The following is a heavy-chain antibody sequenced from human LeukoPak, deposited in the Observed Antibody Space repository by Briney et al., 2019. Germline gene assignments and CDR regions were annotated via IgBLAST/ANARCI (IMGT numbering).Heavy chain of an antibody. CDR1: VGSISSNS. Sequence: SETLSLSCTVAVGSISSNSWRWIRQPTGKGLEWIGHIYTSGSPNYNPSLRSRVTMSVDTSKNQISLKLSSVTAADSAVYYCARGAEQWLTYFDYWGQGTLVTVSS. V-gene: IGHV4-4*07. J-gene: IGHJ4*02. CDR2: IYTSGSP. CDR3: ARGAEQWLTYFDY. D-gene: IGHD6-19*01.